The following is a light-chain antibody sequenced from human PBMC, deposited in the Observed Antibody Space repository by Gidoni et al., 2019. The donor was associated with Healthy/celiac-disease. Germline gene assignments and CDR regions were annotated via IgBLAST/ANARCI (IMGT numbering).Light chain of an antibody. CDR3: AAWDDSLNGPV. CDR2: SSN. J-gene: IGLJ3*02. Sequence: QSVLTQPPSASGTPGQRVTISCSGSSSNNGSNTVNWYQQLPGTAPKLLIYSSNQRPSGVPDRFSGSKSGTSASLAISGLQSEDEADYYCAAWDDSLNGPVFGGGTKLTVL. V-gene: IGLV1-44*01. CDR1: SSNNGSNT.